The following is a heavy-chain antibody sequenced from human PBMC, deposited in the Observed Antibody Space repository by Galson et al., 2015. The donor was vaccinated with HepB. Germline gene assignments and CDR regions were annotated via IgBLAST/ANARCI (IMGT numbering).Heavy chain of an antibody. CDR1: GFTFKKYG. CDR2: ISYDGTSE. V-gene: IGHV3-30*18. CDR3: AKDVLVGAFDY. J-gene: IGHJ4*02. D-gene: IGHD1-26*01. Sequence: SLRLSCAGTGFTFKKYGMHWVRQAPGKGLEWVAVISYDGTSEDYADSVKGRFTISRDNSKNMLYLQMESLRPDDTAVYYCAKDVLVGAFDYWGQGILASVSS.